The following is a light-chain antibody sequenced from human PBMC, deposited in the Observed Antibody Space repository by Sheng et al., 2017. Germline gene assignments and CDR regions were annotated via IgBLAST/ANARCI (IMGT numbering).Light chain of an antibody. Sequence: IQMTQSPSSLSASVGDRVTITCRASQGITTYLAWFQQKPGKVPKLMIYGASTLESWVSSRFSGSGYGTEFTLTISSLQPEDVATYYCQKYNSPPLTFGGGTRVEIK. CDR2: GAS. CDR3: QKYNSPPLT. J-gene: IGKJ4*01. CDR1: QGITTY. V-gene: IGKV1-27*01.